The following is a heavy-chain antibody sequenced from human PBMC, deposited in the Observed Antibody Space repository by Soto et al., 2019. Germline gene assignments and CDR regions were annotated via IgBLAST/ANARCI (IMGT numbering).Heavy chain of an antibody. Sequence: PSETLSLTCTVSGGSISSYYWSWIRQPPGKGLEWIGYIYYSGSTNYNPSLKSRVTISVDTSKNQFSLKLSSVTAADTAVYYCAREYYYGSGSPYMDVWGKGTTVTVSS. V-gene: IGHV4-59*01. CDR2: IYYSGST. CDR3: AREYYYGSGSPYMDV. D-gene: IGHD3-10*01. J-gene: IGHJ6*03. CDR1: GGSISSYY.